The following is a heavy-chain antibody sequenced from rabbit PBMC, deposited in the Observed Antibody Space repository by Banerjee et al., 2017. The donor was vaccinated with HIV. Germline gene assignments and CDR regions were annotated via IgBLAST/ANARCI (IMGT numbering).Heavy chain of an antibody. CDR1: GFSFSSYYY. Sequence: QSLEESGGDLVKPGASLTLTCTASGFSFSSYYYMCWVRQAPGKGLEWIACIYIDSSGSTYYASWAKGRFTISKTSSTTVTLQMTSLTAADTATYFCARAVVVEYFDLWGPGTLVTVS. D-gene: IGHD1-1*01. V-gene: IGHV1S40*01. J-gene: IGHJ4*01. CDR3: ARAVVVEYFDL. CDR2: IYIDSSGST.